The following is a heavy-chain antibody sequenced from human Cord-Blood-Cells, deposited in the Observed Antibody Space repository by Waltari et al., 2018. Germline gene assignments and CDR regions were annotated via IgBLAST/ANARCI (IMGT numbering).Heavy chain of an antibody. CDR1: GFTLSSYR. D-gene: IGHD7-27*01. V-gene: IGHV3-21*01. Sequence: EVQLVESGGGLVKPGGSLRLSCAASGFTLSSYRMNWVRQAPGKGLEWVSSISSSSSYIYYADSVKGRFTISRDNAKNSLYLQMNSLRAEDTAVYYCARDLELGNWFDPWGQGTLVTVSS. CDR3: ARDLELGNWFDP. J-gene: IGHJ5*02. CDR2: ISSSSSYI.